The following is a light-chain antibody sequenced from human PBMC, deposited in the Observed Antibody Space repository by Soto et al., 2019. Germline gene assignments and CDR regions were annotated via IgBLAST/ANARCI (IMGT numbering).Light chain of an antibody. CDR2: KDT. CDR1: DLPKQF. CDR3: QSTDSNSAWI. Sequence: SYELTQPSSVSVSPGETARINCSGDDLPKQFAYWYRQKPGQAPILVIYKDTERPSGIPARFSGSSSGTTVALTIADVQAEDEAHYYCQSTDSNSAWIFGGGTKLTVL. V-gene: IGLV3-25*02. J-gene: IGLJ2*01.